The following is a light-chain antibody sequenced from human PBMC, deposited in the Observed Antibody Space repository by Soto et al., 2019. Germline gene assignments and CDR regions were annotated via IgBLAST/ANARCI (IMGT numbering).Light chain of an antibody. J-gene: IGLJ1*01. CDR1: SSDVGGFDH. CDR2: DVS. Sequence: QSVLTQPAPVSGSPGQSITISCTGASSDVGGFDHVSWYQQHPGKVPRLLIYDVSSRPSGVSDRFSGSKSGNTASLTISGLQADDEADYYCNSFTNTTTYVFGTVTEVTVL. CDR3: NSFTNTTTYV. V-gene: IGLV2-14*03.